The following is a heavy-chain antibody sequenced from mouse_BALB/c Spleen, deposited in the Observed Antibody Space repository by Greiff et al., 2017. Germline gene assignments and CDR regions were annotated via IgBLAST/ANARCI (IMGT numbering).Heavy chain of an antibody. V-gene: IGHV5-12-1*01. D-gene: IGHD2-2*01. CDR1: GFAFSSYD. Sequence: EVKLVESGGGLVKPGGSLKLSCAASGFAFSSYDMSWVRQTPEKRLEWVAYISSGGGSTYYPDTVKGRFTISRDNAKNTLYLQMSSLKSEDTAMYYCARHRGHYGYGSRAMDYWGQGTSVTVSS. CDR2: ISSGGGST. J-gene: IGHJ4*01. CDR3: ARHRGHYGYGSRAMDY.